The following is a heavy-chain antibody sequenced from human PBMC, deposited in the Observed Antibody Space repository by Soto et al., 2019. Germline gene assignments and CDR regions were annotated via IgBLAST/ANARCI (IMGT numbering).Heavy chain of an antibody. CDR2: INVGNGNT. Sequence: QVQVVQSGAEVKKPGAPVKVSCKASGYTFSSYAMHWVRQAHGQRLEWMGWINVGNGNTNYSQKFQGRVTITRDITASTAYMDLSSLRSEDTAVYYCARGIAPYYYGSGSYLDYWGQGTLVTVSS. CDR1: GYTFSSYA. D-gene: IGHD3-10*01. CDR3: ARGIAPYYYGSGSYLDY. V-gene: IGHV1-3*01. J-gene: IGHJ4*02.